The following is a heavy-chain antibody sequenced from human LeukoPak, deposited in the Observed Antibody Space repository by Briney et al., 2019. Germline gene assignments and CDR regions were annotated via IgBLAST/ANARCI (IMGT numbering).Heavy chain of an antibody. Sequence: GGSLRLSCAASGFTFSSYEMNWVRQAPGKGLEWVSYISSSDSTIYYADSVKGRFTISRDNAKNSLYLQMNSLRAGDTAVYYCARTIEMATISYFDYWGQGTLITVSS. V-gene: IGHV3-48*03. CDR3: ARTIEMATISYFDY. CDR2: ISSSDSTI. J-gene: IGHJ4*02. CDR1: GFTFSSYE. D-gene: IGHD5-24*01.